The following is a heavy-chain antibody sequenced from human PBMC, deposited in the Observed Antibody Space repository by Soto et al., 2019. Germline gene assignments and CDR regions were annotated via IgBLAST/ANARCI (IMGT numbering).Heavy chain of an antibody. CDR2: ISYDGSNK. D-gene: IGHD3-22*01. V-gene: IGHV3-30-3*01. CDR1: GFTFSSYA. CDR3: ARGGSSGFSFGMDV. J-gene: IGHJ6*02. Sequence: GGALRLSCAASGFTFSSYAMHWVRQAPGKGLEWVAVISYDGSNKYYADSVKGRFTISRDNSKNTLYLQMNSLRAEDTAVYYYARGGSSGFSFGMDVWGQGTTVTVSS.